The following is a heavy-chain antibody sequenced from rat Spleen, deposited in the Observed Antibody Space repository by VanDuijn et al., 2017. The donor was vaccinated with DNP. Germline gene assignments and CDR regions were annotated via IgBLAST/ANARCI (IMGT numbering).Heavy chain of an antibody. CDR2: ISFSGDT. Sequence: EVQLQESGPGLVKPSQSLSLTCSVTDYSITSNYWGWIRKFPGNKMEWIGHISFSGDTNYNPSLKGRISITSDTSKNQFFLQVNSVTTEDTATYYCTSPVPSGHYVMDAWGQGTSVTVSS. CDR1: DYSITSNY. J-gene: IGHJ4*01. D-gene: IGHD4-3*01. V-gene: IGHV3-1*01. CDR3: TSPVPSGHYVMDA.